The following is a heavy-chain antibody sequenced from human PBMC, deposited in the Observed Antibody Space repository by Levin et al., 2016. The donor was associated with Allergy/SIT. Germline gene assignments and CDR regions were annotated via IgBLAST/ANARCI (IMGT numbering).Heavy chain of an antibody. Sequence: GGSLRLSCAVSGFTFKKFAMDWVRQAPGKGLEWVASISGRGDSTFYADSVKGRFTVSRDNSQKTLYLQVDSLRADDTALYYCARPNLETAMAAQCDYWGHGTQVTVSS. D-gene: IGHD5-18*01. CDR3: ARPNLETAMAAQCDY. J-gene: IGHJ4*01. V-gene: IGHV3-23*01. CDR1: GFTFKKFA. CDR2: ISGRGDST.